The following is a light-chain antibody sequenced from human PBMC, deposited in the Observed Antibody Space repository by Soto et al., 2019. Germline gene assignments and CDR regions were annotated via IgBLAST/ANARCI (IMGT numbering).Light chain of an antibody. CDR3: QQRSNWRYT. J-gene: IGKJ2*01. CDR1: QSVSSY. Sequence: EIVLTQSPATLSLSPGERATLSCRASQSVSSYLAWYQQKPCQAPRLLIYDASNRATGIPARFSGSGSGTDFTLTISSLEPEDFAVYYCQQRSNWRYTFGQGNKLEIK. V-gene: IGKV3-11*01. CDR2: DAS.